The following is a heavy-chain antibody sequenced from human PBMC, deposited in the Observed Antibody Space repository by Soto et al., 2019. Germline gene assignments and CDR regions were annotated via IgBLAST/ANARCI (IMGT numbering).Heavy chain of an antibody. V-gene: IGHV4-39*01. D-gene: IGHD1-1*01. CDR1: GGSISDDTYY. J-gene: IGHJ5*02. CDR2: MYYSGTS. Sequence: QLQLQESGPGLVKPSETLSLTCTVSGGSISDDTYYWGWIRQPPGKGLEWIGSMYYSGTSSYNPSLKSRVSMSVDTSKKQLSLRLTSVTAADTAVYYCARLPFHSPNCVPLDPWGQGTLVTVSS. CDR3: ARLPFHSPNCVPLDP.